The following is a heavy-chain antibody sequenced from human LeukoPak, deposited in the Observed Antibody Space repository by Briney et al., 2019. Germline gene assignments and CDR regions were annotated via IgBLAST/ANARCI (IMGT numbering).Heavy chain of an antibody. V-gene: IGHV1-69*13. Sequence: ASVKVSCKASGGTFSSYAISWVRQAPGQGLEWMGGIIPIFGTANYAQKFQGRVTITADESTSTAYMELSSLRSEDTAVYYCARDHLARGGAFDIWGQGTMVTVSS. CDR3: ARDHLARGGAFDI. CDR1: GGTFSSYA. CDR2: IIPIFGTA. J-gene: IGHJ3*02.